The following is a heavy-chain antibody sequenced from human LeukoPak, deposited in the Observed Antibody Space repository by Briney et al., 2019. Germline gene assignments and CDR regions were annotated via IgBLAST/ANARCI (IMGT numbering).Heavy chain of an antibody. CDR3: ARPSFEGCSGGSCDFPFDY. CDR2: IYPGDSDT. Sequence: GESLKISCKGSGYSFTSYWIGWVRQMPGKGLELMGIIYPGDSDTRYSPSFQGQVTISADKSISTAYLQWSSLKASDTAMYYCARPSFEGCSGGSCDFPFDYWGQGTLVTVSS. D-gene: IGHD2-15*01. V-gene: IGHV5-51*01. CDR1: GYSFTSYW. J-gene: IGHJ4*02.